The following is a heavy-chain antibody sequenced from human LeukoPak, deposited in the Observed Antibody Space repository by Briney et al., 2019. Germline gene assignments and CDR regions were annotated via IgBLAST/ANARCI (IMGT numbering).Heavy chain of an antibody. CDR2: IIPILGIA. CDR3: ASTTTYYGGNSGGLFDY. CDR1: GGTFSSYA. V-gene: IGHV1-69*04. D-gene: IGHD4-23*01. J-gene: IGHJ4*02. Sequence: ASVKVSCKASGGTFSSYAISWVRQAPGQGLEWMGRIIPILGIANYAQKFQGRVTITADKSTSTAYMELSSLRSEDTAVYYCASTTTYYGGNSGGLFDYWGQGILVTVSS.